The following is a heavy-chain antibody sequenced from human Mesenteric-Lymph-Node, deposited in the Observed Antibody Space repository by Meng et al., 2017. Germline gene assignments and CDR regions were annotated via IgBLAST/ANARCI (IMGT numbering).Heavy chain of an antibody. CDR2: ISSSGSTT. CDR3: ARGGRGDDAFDI. J-gene: IGHJ3*02. Sequence: GESLKISCEASGFTFSIYSMHWVRQAPGKGLEWVSCISSSGSTTYYADSVKGRFTISRDNAKNSLYLQMNSLRAEATAVYYCARGGRGDDAFDIWGQGTMVTVSS. CDR1: GFTFSIYS. V-gene: IGHV3-48*04. D-gene: IGHD1-26*01.